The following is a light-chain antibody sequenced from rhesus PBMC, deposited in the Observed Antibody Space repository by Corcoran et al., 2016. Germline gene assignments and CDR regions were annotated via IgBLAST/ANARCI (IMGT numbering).Light chain of an antibody. Sequence: DIQMTQSPSSLSASVGDRVTITCRASENVNYYLNWYQQKPGKAPKLLIDKASTLQSGVPSRFSGSGSGTDYTFTISNLQYEDVATYYCQHNYVTPYSFGQGTKVEIK. J-gene: IGKJ2*01. CDR2: KAS. CDR3: QHNYVTPYS. V-gene: IGKV1-74*01. CDR1: ENVNYY.